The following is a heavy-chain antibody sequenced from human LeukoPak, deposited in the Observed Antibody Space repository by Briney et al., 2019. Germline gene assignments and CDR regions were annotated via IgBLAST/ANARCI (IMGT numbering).Heavy chain of an antibody. J-gene: IGHJ4*02. CDR3: ARPQRHGGYPY. CDR2: IIPIFGTA. D-gene: IGHD3-16*01. Sequence: ASVKVSCKAPGGTFSSYAISWVRQAPGQGLEWMGGIIPIFGTANYAQKFQGRVTITADKSTSTAYMELSSLRSEDTAVYYCARPQRHGGYPYWGQGTLVTVSS. V-gene: IGHV1-69*06. CDR1: GGTFSSYA.